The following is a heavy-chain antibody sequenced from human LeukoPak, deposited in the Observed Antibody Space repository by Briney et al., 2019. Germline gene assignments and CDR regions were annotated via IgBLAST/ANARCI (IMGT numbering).Heavy chain of an antibody. D-gene: IGHD2-15*01. Sequence: SETLSLTCTVSGGSISSGSYYWGWIRQPPGKGLEWIGSVSYTRSTYYNPSLKSGVTISVDTSKNQFSLKVRSVTAADAAVYYCGRQEGTCSGGGCYHYLATWGQGTMVTVSS. CDR3: GRQEGTCSGGGCYHYLAT. J-gene: IGHJ3*02. CDR2: VSYTRST. CDR1: GGSISSGSYY. V-gene: IGHV4-39*01.